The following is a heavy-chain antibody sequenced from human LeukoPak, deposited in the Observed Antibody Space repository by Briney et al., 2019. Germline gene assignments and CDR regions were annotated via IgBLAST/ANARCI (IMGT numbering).Heavy chain of an antibody. CDR1: GGSISSGGFY. CDR3: ARTMRIYWYFDL. J-gene: IGHJ2*01. CDR2: IHNSGST. V-gene: IGHV4-31*03. Sequence: SETLSLTCTVSGGSISSGGFYWSWIRQHPGMGLEWIGYIHNSGSTYYSPSLKSRVTVSVDTSKNHFSLQLSSVTAADTAVYYCARTMRIYWYFDLWGRGTPVTVSS.